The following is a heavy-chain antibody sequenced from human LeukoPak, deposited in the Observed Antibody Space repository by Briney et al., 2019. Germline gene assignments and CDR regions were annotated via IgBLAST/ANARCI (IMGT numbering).Heavy chain of an antibody. CDR1: GYSISSGYY. J-gene: IGHJ4*02. V-gene: IGHV4-38-2*02. Sequence: PSETLSLTCTVSGYSISSGYYWGWIRQPPGKGLEWIGSIYYSGSTYYNPSLKSRVTISVDTSKNQFSLKLSSVTAADTAVYYCARHRIAAAGIDYWGQGTLVTVSS. CDR2: IYYSGST. D-gene: IGHD6-13*01. CDR3: ARHRIAAAGIDY.